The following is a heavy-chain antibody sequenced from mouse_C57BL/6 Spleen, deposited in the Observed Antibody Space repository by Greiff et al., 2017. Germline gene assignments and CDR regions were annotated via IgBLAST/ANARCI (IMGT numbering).Heavy chain of an antibody. V-gene: IGHV5-9-1*02. CDR3: TSGNYDYDGFDY. D-gene: IGHD2-4*01. J-gene: IGHJ2*01. Sequence: EVKVVESGEGLVKPGGSLKLSCAASGFTFSSYAMSWVRQTPEKRLEWVAYISSGGDYIYYADTVKGRFTISRDNARNTLYLQMSSLKSEDTAMYYCTSGNYDYDGFDYWGQGTTLTVSS. CDR2: ISSGGDYI. CDR1: GFTFSSYA.